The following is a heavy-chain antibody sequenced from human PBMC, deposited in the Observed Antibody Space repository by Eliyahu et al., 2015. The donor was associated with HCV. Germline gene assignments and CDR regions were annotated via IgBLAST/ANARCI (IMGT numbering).Heavy chain of an antibody. J-gene: IGHJ4*02. V-gene: IGHV2-5*01. CDR3: ARHYDPTDYAFDY. Sequence: QITLKESGPTLVKPTQTLTLTCTLSXFXLYPSGVGVXWIRQPPGKALEWLALIYWXDDKRYSPSLKSRLTITKDTSKNQVVLTLTSVDPVDTATYYCARHYDPTDYAFDYWGQGTLVTVSS. CDR2: IYWXDDK. CDR1: XFXLYPSGVG. D-gene: IGHD3-22*01.